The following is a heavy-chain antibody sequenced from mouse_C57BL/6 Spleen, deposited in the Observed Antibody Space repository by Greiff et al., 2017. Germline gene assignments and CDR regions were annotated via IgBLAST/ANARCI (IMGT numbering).Heavy chain of an antibody. CDR2: IYPGSGST. J-gene: IGHJ4*01. CDR3: ARESKGYAMDY. CDR1: GYTFTSYW. D-gene: IGHD1-3*01. Sequence: QVQLQQPGAELVKPGASVKMSCKASGYTFTSYWITWVKQRPGQGLEWIGGIYPGSGSTNYNEKFKSKATLTVDTSSSTAYMQLSSLTSEDSAVYYCARESKGYAMDYWGQGTSVTVSS. V-gene: IGHV1-55*01.